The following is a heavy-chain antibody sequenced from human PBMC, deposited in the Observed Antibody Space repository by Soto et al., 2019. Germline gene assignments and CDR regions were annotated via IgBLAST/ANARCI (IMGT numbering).Heavy chain of an antibody. J-gene: IGHJ4*02. CDR3: ARDRCTNGVCYAPSDY. Sequence: EVQLVESGGGLVQPGGSLRLSCATSGFTFSTYAMHWVRQAPGKGLEYVSAISSNGRSTYYANSVKGRFTISRDNSNNTLYLQMDSLRAEDMAVYYCARDRCTNGVCYAPSDYWGQGTLVTVSS. V-gene: IGHV3-64*01. CDR1: GFTFSTYA. D-gene: IGHD2-8*01. CDR2: ISSNGRST.